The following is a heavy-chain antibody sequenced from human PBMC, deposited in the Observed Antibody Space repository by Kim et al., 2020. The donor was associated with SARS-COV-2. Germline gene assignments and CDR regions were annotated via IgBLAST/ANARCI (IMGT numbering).Heavy chain of an antibody. CDR1: GFTVSRNY. CDR2: IYSGGST. Sequence: GGSLRLSCAASGFTVSRNYMSWVRQAPGKGLDWVSVIYSGGSTFYADSVKGRFTISRDNSKNTLYLQMNSLRAEDTAVYYCARPVMSRDGMDVWGQGTTVTVSS. J-gene: IGHJ6*02. D-gene: IGHD3-16*01. V-gene: IGHV3-66*01. CDR3: ARPVMSRDGMDV.